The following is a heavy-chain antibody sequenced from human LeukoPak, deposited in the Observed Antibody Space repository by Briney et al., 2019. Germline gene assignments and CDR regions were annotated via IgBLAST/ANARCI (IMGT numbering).Heavy chain of an antibody. Sequence: PSETLSLTCAVYGGSFSGYYWSWIRQPPGKGLEWIGEINHSGSTNYNPSLKSRVTISVDTSKNQFSLKLSSVTAADTAVYYCAREDIGGSWYGYGYWGQGTLVTVSS. CDR3: AREDIGGSWYGYGY. V-gene: IGHV4-34*01. J-gene: IGHJ4*02. CDR2: INHSGST. CDR1: GGSFSGYY. D-gene: IGHD2-15*01.